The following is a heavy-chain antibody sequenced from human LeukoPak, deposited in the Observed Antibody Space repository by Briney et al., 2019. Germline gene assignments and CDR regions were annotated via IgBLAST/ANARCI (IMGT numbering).Heavy chain of an antibody. Sequence: GASVKVSCKASGYTFTSYGISWVRQAPGQGLEWMGWINPNSGGTNYAQKFQGRVTMTRDTSISTAYMELSRLRSDDTAVYYCARVLTPWAWDFDYWGQGTLVTVSS. D-gene: IGHD3-16*01. CDR1: GYTFTSYG. V-gene: IGHV1-2*02. J-gene: IGHJ4*02. CDR2: INPNSGGT. CDR3: ARVLTPWAWDFDY.